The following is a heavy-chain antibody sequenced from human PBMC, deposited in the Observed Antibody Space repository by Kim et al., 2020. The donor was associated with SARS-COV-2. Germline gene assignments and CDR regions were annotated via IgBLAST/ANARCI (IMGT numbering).Heavy chain of an antibody. J-gene: IGHJ6*02. CDR1: GFTFSSYE. CDR2: ISSSGSTI. Sequence: GGSLRLSCAASGFTFSSYEMNWVRQAPGKGLEWVSYISSSGSTIYYADSVKGRFTISRDNAKNSLYLQMNSLRAEDTAVYYCARDSSRAAGLFGYYYYGMDVWGQGPTVTVSS. D-gene: IGHD6-13*01. CDR3: ARDSSRAAGLFGYYYYGMDV. V-gene: IGHV3-48*03.